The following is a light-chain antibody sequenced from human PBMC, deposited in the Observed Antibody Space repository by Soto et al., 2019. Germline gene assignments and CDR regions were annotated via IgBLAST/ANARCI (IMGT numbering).Light chain of an antibody. CDR1: QSIDNHY. J-gene: IGKJ1*01. CDR3: QHYGWYPPWT. V-gene: IGKV3-20*01. CDR2: GTS. Sequence: EIVLTQSPGPLSSSPGERATLSCRASQSIDNHYIAWFQQKPSQAPRLLIYGTSTRTPGSPDRFSGSGSGTDFTLTSSRLELEDFAVYYCQHYGWYPPWTFGRGTKVEIK.